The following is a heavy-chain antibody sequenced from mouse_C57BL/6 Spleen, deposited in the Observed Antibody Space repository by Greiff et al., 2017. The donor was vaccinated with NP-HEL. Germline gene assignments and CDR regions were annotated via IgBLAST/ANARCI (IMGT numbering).Heavy chain of an antibody. Sequence: EVQLQQSGPELVKPGASVKISCKASGYTFTDYYMNWVKQSHGKSLEWIGDINPNNGGTSYNQKLKGKATLTVDKYCSTAYMELRSLTSEDSAVYYCARSGGNSSGSFAYWGQGTLVTVSA. CDR3: ARSGGNSSGSFAY. V-gene: IGHV1-26*01. CDR1: GYTFTDYY. CDR2: INPNNGGT. D-gene: IGHD3-2*02. J-gene: IGHJ3*01.